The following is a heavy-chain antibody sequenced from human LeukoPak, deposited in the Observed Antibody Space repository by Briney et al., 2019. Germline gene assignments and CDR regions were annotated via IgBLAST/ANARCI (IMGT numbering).Heavy chain of an antibody. J-gene: IGHJ4*02. CDR1: GGSISSSSYY. V-gene: IGHV4-39*07. CDR3: ARIAVAGHFDY. CDR2: INHSGST. Sequence: SETLSLTCTVSGGSISSSSYYWGWIRQPPGKGLEWIGEINHSGSTNYNPSLKSRVTISVDTSKNQFSLKLSSVTAADTAVYYCARIAVAGHFDYWGQGTLVTVSS. D-gene: IGHD6-19*01.